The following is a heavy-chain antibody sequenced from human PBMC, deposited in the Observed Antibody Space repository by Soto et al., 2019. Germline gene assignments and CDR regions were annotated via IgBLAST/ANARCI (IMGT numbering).Heavy chain of an antibody. V-gene: IGHV1-2*02. J-gene: IGHJ3*02. CDR2: ITPNNGGT. CDR1: GYTFTDYY. Sequence: GASVKVSCKASGYTFTDYYMHWVRQAPGQGLEWMGWITPNNGGTNYAQKFQGRVTMTRDTSISTAYMELSRLRSDDTAVYYCARSGTVLLNAFDIWGQATMVTVSS. CDR3: ARSGTVLLNAFDI.